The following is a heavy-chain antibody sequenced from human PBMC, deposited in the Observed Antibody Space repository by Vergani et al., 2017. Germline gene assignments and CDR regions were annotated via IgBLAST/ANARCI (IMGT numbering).Heavy chain of an antibody. D-gene: IGHD3-16*01. CDR1: GFTFSSYS. CDR2: ISSSSSYI. V-gene: IGHV3-21*01. CDR3: ARDGGQLLSGFDY. J-gene: IGHJ4*02. Sequence: EVQLVESGGGLVKPGGSLRLSCAASGFTFSSYSMNWVRQAPGKVLEWVSSISSSSSYIYYADSVKGRFTISRDNAKNSLYLQMNSLRAEDTAVYYCARDGGQLLSGFDYWGQGTLVTVSS.